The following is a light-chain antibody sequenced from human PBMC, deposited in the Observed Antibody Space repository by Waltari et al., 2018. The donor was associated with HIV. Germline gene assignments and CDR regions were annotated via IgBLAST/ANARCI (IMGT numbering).Light chain of an antibody. CDR3: STWDFSLNSVV. J-gene: IGLJ2*01. Sequence: QSALTKEASVSGTVRQQVTLSCPGNSTSIGNYPVGWYQQISHGAPNTVVFGNSLPSGIPDRFSGSKSGTIASLTISGLQPEDEAVYYCSTWDFSLNSVVFGGGTKLTV. CDR2: GNS. V-gene: IGLV1-44*01. CDR1: STSIGNYP.